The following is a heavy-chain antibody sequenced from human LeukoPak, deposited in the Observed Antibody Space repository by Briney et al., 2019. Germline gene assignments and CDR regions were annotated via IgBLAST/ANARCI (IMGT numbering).Heavy chain of an antibody. CDR3: ARDLKYYDFWSGSYYYYMDV. Sequence: SETLSLTCSVSGGSISSYYWSWIRQTAGKGPEWIGRIYTSGSTNYNPSLKSRVTMSVDTSKNQFPLKLSSVTAADTAVYYCARDLKYYDFWSGSYYYYMDVWGKGTTVTVSS. CDR2: IYTSGST. V-gene: IGHV4-4*07. J-gene: IGHJ6*03. D-gene: IGHD3-3*01. CDR1: GGSISSYY.